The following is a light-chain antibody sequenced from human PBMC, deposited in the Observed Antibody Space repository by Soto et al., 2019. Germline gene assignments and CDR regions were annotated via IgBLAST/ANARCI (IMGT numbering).Light chain of an antibody. J-gene: IGKJ3*01. CDR2: GAS. CDR1: QSVSSSY. V-gene: IGKV3-20*01. CDR3: QQYGTSLFT. Sequence: EIVLTQSPGTLSLSPGERATLSCRASQSVSSSYLAWYQQKVGQAPRLLIYGASSRATGIPDRFSGSGSGTDSTLTISRLEPEDFAVYYCQQYGTSLFTFGPGTKVDI.